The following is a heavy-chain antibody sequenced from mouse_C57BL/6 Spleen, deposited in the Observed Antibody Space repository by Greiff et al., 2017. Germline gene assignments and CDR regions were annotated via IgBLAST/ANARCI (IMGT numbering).Heavy chain of an antibody. CDR2: IYPRSGNT. J-gene: IGHJ2*01. Sequence: VQLLQSGAELARPGASVKLSCKASGYTFTSYGISWVKQRTGQGLEWIGEIYPRSGNTYYNEKFKGKATLTADKSSSTAYMELRSLTSEDSAVYFCARGLGTTVVGPFDYWGQGTTLTVSS. CDR3: ARGLGTTVVGPFDY. D-gene: IGHD1-1*01. CDR1: GYTFTSYG. V-gene: IGHV1-81*01.